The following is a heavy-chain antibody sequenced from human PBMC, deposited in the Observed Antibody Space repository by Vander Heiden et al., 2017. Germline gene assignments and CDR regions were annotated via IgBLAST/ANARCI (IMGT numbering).Heavy chain of an antibody. CDR2: IAVTGET. V-gene: IGHV2-5*01. CDR3: AHRDSRHNNAIPF. Sequence: QLTLKESGPTLMKPTQTLTLTYTFSGFPPTSSGEAVGWIRQTPGRAPEWLGLIAVTGETRYRPSLMNRLTFTKDTSKNQVVLTMTNMDPLDTATYFCAHRDSRHNNAIPFWGQGTLVTVSS. CDR1: GFPPTSSGEA. D-gene: IGHD2-21*01. J-gene: IGHJ3*01.